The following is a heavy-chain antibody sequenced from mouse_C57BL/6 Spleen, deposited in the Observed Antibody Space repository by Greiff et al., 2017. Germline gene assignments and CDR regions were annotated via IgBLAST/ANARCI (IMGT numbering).Heavy chain of an antibody. CDR1: GYAFSSSW. J-gene: IGHJ2*01. V-gene: IGHV1-82*01. CDR2: FYPGDGDT. CDR3: AREEDGYYSY. Sequence: VQLQQSGPELVKPGASVKISCKASGYAFSSSWMNWVKQRPGKGLEWIGRFYPGDGDTNYNGKFKGKATLTADKSSSTAYMQLSSLTSEDSAVYFCAREEDGYYSYWGQGTTLTVSS. D-gene: IGHD2-3*01.